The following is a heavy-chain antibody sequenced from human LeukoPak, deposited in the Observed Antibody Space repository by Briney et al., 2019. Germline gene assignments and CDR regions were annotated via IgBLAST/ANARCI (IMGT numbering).Heavy chain of an antibody. CDR1: GYIFTAHY. J-gene: IGHJ4*02. CDR3: ARGVAVAGTLFDY. CDR2: INPNSGAT. Sequence: ASVKVSCKASGYIFTAHYLHWVRQAPGQGLEWMGWINPNSGATDSAQKFQGRLTMTRDTSISTAHMELSSLISDDTAVYYCARGVAVAGTLFDYWGQGTLVTVSS. D-gene: IGHD6-19*01. V-gene: IGHV1-2*02.